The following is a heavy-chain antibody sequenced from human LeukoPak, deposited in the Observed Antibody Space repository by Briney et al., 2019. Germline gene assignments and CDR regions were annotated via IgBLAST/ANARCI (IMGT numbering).Heavy chain of an antibody. J-gene: IGHJ4*02. V-gene: IGHV4-34*01. D-gene: IGHD3-3*01. CDR1: GGSFSGYY. CDR2: INHSGST. CDR3: ARGRLGFWSGYHHYFDY. Sequence: SETLSLTCAVYGGSFSGYYWSWIRQPPGKGLEWIGEINHSGSTNYNPSLKSQVTISVDTSKNQFSLKLSSVTAADTAVYYCARGRLGFWSGYHHYFDYWGQGTLVTVSS.